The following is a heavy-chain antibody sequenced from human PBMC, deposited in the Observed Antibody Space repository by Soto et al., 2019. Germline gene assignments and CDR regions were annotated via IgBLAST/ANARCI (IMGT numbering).Heavy chain of an antibody. CDR2: VNSDGSTT. Sequence: EVQLMESGGGLVQPGGSLRLSCAASGFTFSSYWMHWVRQAPGKGLVWVSRVNSDGSTTTYADSVKGRFTISRDNAKNTLYLQMNNRRAEDTAVYYCVRGEGGWETYWGQGTLVTVSS. J-gene: IGHJ4*02. CDR1: GFTFSSYW. CDR3: VRGEGGWETY. D-gene: IGHD6-19*01. V-gene: IGHV3-74*01.